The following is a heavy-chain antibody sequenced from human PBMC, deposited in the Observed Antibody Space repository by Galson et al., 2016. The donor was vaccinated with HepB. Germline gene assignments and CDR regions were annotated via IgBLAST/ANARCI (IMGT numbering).Heavy chain of an antibody. Sequence: SLRLCCAAAGCTFSNYWIHSVRQAPGKGLVWVSRINPGGSTTGFADSVKGRFTSSRDNAKNTVYLDMNSLRAEDTGVYDCARDFDISGDYWGQGTLVTVSS. CDR1: GCTFSNYW. J-gene: IGHJ4*02. CDR3: ARDFDISGDY. V-gene: IGHV3-74*01. CDR2: INPGGSTT. D-gene: IGHD1-26*01.